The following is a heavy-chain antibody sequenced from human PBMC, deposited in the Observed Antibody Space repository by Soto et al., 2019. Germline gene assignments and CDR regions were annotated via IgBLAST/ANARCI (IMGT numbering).Heavy chain of an antibody. D-gene: IGHD3-3*01. V-gene: IGHV3-7*01. CDR3: ARIVRVFGVVFDY. CDR1: GFTFSSYW. Sequence: EVQLVESGGGLVQPGGSLRLSCAASGFTFSSYWMSWVRQAPGKGLEWVANIKQDGSEKYYLDSVKGRFTISRDNAKNSLYLKMNSLRAEDTAVYYCARIVRVFGVVFDYWGQGTLVTVSS. J-gene: IGHJ4*02. CDR2: IKQDGSEK.